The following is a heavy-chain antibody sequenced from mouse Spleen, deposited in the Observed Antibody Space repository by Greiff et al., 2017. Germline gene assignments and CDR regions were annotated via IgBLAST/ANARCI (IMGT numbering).Heavy chain of an antibody. D-gene: IGHD2-4*01. CDR2: ISSGGGNT. J-gene: IGHJ3*01. CDR1: GFTFSSYT. Sequence: EVKLMESGGGLVKPGGSLKLSCAASGFTFSSYTMSWVRQTPAKRLEWVATISSGGGNTYYPDSVKGRFTISRDNAKNTLFLQMTSLRSEDTAMYYCARTDYGGFAYWGQGTLVTVSA. V-gene: IGHV5-9*04. CDR3: ARTDYGGFAY.